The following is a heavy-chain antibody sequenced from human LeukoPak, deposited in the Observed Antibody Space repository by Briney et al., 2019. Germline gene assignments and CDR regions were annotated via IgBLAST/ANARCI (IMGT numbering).Heavy chain of an antibody. V-gene: IGHV3-21*04. Sequence: PGGSLRLSCAASGFTFSSYSMNWVRQAPGKGLEWVSSISSSSSYIYYADSVKGRFTISRDNAKNSLYLQMNSLRAEDTALYYCAKDRYMGIAAAANYFDYWGQGTLVTVSS. D-gene: IGHD6-13*01. CDR3: AKDRYMGIAAAANYFDY. J-gene: IGHJ4*02. CDR2: ISSSSSYI. CDR1: GFTFSSYS.